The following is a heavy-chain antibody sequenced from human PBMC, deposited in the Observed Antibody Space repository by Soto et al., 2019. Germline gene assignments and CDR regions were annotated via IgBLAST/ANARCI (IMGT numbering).Heavy chain of an antibody. J-gene: IGHJ5*02. Sequence: SEPLSLTCTVSGVSISSGGYYWSWIRQHPGKGLEWIGYIYYSGSTYYNPSLKSRVTISVDTSKNQFSLKLSSVTAADTAVYYCARGSSSSWYSPTPRLDPWGQGTLVTVSS. CDR3: ARGSSSSWYSPTPRLDP. D-gene: IGHD6-13*01. CDR2: IYYSGST. CDR1: GVSISSGGYY. V-gene: IGHV4-31*03.